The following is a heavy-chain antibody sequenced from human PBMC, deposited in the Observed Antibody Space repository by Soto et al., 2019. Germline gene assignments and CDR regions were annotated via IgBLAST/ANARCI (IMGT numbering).Heavy chain of an antibody. CDR3: ARDAFHVDIVDNASY. J-gene: IGHJ4*02. V-gene: IGHV3-33*01. D-gene: IGHD5-12*01. Sequence: QVQLVESGGGVVQPGRSLSLSCAASGFTFSSYGMHWVRQAPGTGLEWVAVIWYDVSNKYYADSVKGRFTISRDNSKNTLYLQMNSLRAEDTAVYYCARDAFHVDIVDNASYWGQGTLVTVSS. CDR1: GFTFSSYG. CDR2: IWYDVSNK.